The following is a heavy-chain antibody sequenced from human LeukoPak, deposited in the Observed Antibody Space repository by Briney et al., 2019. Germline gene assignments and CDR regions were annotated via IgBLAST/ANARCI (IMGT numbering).Heavy chain of an antibody. CDR1: GYTFTNYA. CDR2: ITAGNGNT. CDR3: ARTLPPSYVGYVSYGKDV. V-gene: IGHV1-3*01. Sequence: GASVKVSCKASGYTFTNYAIHWVRQAPGQRLEWMGWITAGNGNTKYSPKFQGRATITRDTSASTAYMELSSLRSEDAAVYYCARTLPPSYVGYVSYGKDVWGKGTTVTVSS. J-gene: IGHJ6*04. D-gene: IGHD3-10*02.